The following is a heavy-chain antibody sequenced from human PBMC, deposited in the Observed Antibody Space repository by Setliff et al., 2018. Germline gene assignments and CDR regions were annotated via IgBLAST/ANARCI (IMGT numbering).Heavy chain of an antibody. CDR1: GYRFTNYW. J-gene: IGHJ4*02. CDR2: IYPGDSDT. CDR3: ARQGCSSTSCHSIDY. Sequence: PGESLKISCKGSGYRFTNYWIGWVRQMPGKGLEWMGIIYPGDSDTKYSPSFRGQVTISADKAVNTAYLQWNSLQASDTAMYYCARQGCSSTSCHSIDYWGQGTLVTVSS. V-gene: IGHV5-51*01. D-gene: IGHD2-2*01.